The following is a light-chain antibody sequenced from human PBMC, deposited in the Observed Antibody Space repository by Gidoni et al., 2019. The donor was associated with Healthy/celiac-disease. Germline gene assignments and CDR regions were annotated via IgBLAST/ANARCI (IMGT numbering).Light chain of an antibody. CDR1: QSISSY. V-gene: IGKV1-39*01. CDR3: QQSYSTPRT. CDR2: VAS. Sequence: DIQMTQSPSSLSASVGDRVTITCRASQSISSYLNWYQQKPGKAPKVLIYVASSLQSGVPSRFSGSGSGTDFTLTISSLQPEDFATYYCQQSYSTPRTFGQETKVEIK. J-gene: IGKJ1*01.